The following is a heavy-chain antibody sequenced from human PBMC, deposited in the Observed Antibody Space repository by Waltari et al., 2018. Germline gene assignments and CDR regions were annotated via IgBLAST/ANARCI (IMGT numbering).Heavy chain of an antibody. D-gene: IGHD2-8*01. CDR1: GYTFKSYA. CDR3: ARVSTNNGPGDLDY. V-gene: IGHV1-18*01. Sequence: VQLVQSETEVKKPGASVMVSCKTSGYTFKSYAFSWVRQAPGQGLEWMGWVNGYNDDTFYAQNFQDRLTNTTETATTTTYMELRNLRSDDTAIYYCARVSTNNGPGDLDYWGQGTLVTVSA. CDR2: VNGYNDDT. J-gene: IGHJ4*02.